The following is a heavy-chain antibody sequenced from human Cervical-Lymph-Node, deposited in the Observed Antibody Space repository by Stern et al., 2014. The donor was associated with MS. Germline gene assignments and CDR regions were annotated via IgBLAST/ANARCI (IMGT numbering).Heavy chain of an antibody. V-gene: IGHV1-2*06. J-gene: IGHJ6*02. Sequence: QMQLVQSGAEVKKPGASVKVSCKASGYTFTGNYMHWVRQAPGQGLEWMGRINPNSGGTKYAQKFQGRVSMARDTSISTAYMELSRLRSDDTAVYYCARGTYFDYYYYGMDVWGQGTTVTVSS. D-gene: IGHD3-9*01. CDR3: ARGTYFDYYYYGMDV. CDR1: GYTFTGNY. CDR2: INPNSGGT.